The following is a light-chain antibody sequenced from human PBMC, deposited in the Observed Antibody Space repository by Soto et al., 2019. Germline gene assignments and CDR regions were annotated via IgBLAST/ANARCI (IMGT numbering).Light chain of an antibody. J-gene: IGLJ2*01. V-gene: IGLV8-61*01. Sequence: QTVVTQEPSFSVSPGRTVTLTCGLSSGSVSTSYYPIWYQQTPGQAPRTLIYSTNTRSSGVPDRFSGSILGNKAALTITGAQADDESDYYCVLYMGSGISLFGGGTKVTVL. CDR1: SGSVSTSYY. CDR2: STN. CDR3: VLYMGSGISL.